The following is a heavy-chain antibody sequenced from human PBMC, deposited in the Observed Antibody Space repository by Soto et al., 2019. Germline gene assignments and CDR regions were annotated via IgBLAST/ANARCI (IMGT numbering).Heavy chain of an antibody. J-gene: IGHJ4*02. D-gene: IGHD3-10*01. V-gene: IGHV4-31*03. CDR3: ARDRSEYYYGSGIPQRHFDC. CDR2: IYYSGST. CDR1: GGSISSGGYY. Sequence: PSETLSLTCTVSGGSISSGGYYWSWIRQHPGKGLEWIGYIYYSGSTYYNPSLKSRVTISVDTSKNQFSLKLSSVTAADTAVYYCARDRSEYYYGSGIPQRHFDCWGQGTLVTVSS.